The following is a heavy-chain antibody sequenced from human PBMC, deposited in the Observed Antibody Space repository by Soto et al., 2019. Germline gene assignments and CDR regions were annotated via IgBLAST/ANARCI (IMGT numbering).Heavy chain of an antibody. J-gene: IGHJ4*02. Sequence: LRLSCAASGFTFSCYGMNWVRQAPGKGLEWVSYISSSGSTIYYADSVKGRFTISRDNAKNSLYLQMNSLRAEDTAVYYCARVSSSWPHFDYWGQGTLVTVSS. D-gene: IGHD6-13*01. CDR1: GFTFSCYG. CDR3: ARVSSSWPHFDY. CDR2: ISSSGSTI. V-gene: IGHV3-48*03.